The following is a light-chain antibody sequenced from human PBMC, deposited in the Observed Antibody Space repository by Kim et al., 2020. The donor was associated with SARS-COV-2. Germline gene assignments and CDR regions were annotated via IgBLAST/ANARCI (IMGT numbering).Light chain of an antibody. J-gene: IGLJ2*01. Sequence: SSELTQDPAVSVALGQTVRITCQGDSLRSYYASWYQQKPGQAPVLVIYGKNNRPSGIPDRFSGSSSGNTASLTITGAQADDEADYYCNSRDSSGNPLGVV. CDR2: GKN. CDR1: SLRSYY. V-gene: IGLV3-19*01. CDR3: NSRDSSGNPLGVV.